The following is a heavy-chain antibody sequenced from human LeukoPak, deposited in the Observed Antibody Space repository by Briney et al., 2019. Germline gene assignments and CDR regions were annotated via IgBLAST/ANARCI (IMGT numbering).Heavy chain of an antibody. V-gene: IGHV5-51*01. Sequence: GESLKISCKGSGYSFTSYWIGWVRQLPGKGLEWMGIIYPGDSDTRYSPSFQGQVTISADKSISTAYLQWSSLKASDAAMYYCAGGGFWSGYSFDYWGQGTLVTVSS. J-gene: IGHJ4*02. CDR3: AGGGFWSGYSFDY. CDR2: IYPGDSDT. D-gene: IGHD3-3*01. CDR1: GYSFTSYW.